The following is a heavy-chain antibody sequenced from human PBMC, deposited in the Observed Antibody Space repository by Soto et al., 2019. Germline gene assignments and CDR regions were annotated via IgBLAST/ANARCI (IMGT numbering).Heavy chain of an antibody. CDR3: ARDSTVTTFGGFDP. V-gene: IGHV4-39*07. CDR2: IYYTGGT. D-gene: IGHD4-17*01. Sequence: SETLSLTCTVSGDSISTRGNYWAWIRQPPGKGLEWIGSIYYTGGTYYNPSLKSRVTISVDTSKNQFSLKLSSVTAADTAVYYCARDSTVTTFGGFDPWGQGTLVTVSS. CDR1: GDSISTRGNY. J-gene: IGHJ5*02.